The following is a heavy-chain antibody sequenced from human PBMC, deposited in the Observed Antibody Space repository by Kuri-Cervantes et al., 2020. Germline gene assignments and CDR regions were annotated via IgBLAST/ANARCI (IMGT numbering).Heavy chain of an antibody. Sequence: GESLKISCAASGFTFSSYSMNWVRQAPGKGLEWVSYISSSSSTIYYADSVKGRFTISRDNAKNSLYLQMNSLGAEDTAVYYCARNRISSRGDAFDIWGQGTMVTVSS. CDR2: ISSSSSTI. J-gene: IGHJ3*02. V-gene: IGHV3-48*01. D-gene: IGHD6-13*01. CDR1: GFTFSSYS. CDR3: ARNRISSRGDAFDI.